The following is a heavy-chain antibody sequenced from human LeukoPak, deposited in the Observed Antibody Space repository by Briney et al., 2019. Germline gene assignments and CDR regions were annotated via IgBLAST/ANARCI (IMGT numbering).Heavy chain of an antibody. CDR1: DDSISTNNYY. CDR3: TRGGDVYKLRNF. D-gene: IGHD5-24*01. V-gene: IGHV4-39*01. J-gene: IGHJ4*02. CDR2: LHFSGTP. Sequence: SETLTLTCTVSDDSISTNNYYWSWMRQPPGKGLEWVGTLHFSGTPYYSPSLNSRVSISVDTSKNQFSLMLKSVTATDTAVYYCTRGGDVYKLRNFCGQGTLVTVSS.